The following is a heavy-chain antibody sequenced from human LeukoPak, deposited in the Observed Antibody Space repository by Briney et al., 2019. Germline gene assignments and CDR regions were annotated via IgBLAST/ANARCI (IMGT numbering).Heavy chain of an antibody. Sequence: PSETLSLTCTVSGGSISSSSYYWGWIRQPPGKGLEWIGSIYYSGSTYYNPSLKSRVTISVDTSKNQFSLKLSSVTAADTAVYYCARIKYCSSTSCYADYYYYYMDVWGKGTTVTVSS. J-gene: IGHJ6*03. CDR3: ARIKYCSSTSCYADYYYYYMDV. V-gene: IGHV4-39*07. CDR2: IYYSGST. CDR1: GGSISSSSYY. D-gene: IGHD2-2*01.